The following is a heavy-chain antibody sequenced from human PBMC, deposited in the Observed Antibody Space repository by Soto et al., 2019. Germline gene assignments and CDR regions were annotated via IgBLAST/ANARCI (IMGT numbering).Heavy chain of an antibody. CDR1: GGSISTGDYY. J-gene: IGHJ4*02. CDR3: ARLRKLLCHIISCREKFDY. V-gene: IGHV4-39*01. Sequence: SETLSLTCTVSGGSISTGDYYWAWIRQPPGKGLEWIGSIYYSGSTYYSPSLKGRVTISVDASENQFSLKLRSLTAADTAVYYCARLRKLLCHIISCREKFDYWGQGAVGTVS. CDR2: IYYSGST. D-gene: IGHD6-13*01.